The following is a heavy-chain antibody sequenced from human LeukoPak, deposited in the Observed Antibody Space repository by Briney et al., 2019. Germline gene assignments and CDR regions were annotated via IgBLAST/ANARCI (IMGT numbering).Heavy chain of an antibody. CDR2: IYSSGST. Sequence: PSETLSLTCTVSGGSISNYYWSWIRQPPGKGLEWIGYIYSSGSTKYNPSLKGRVTISVDTSKNQFSLKLSTVTAADTAVYYCARDHYYDSSGYTFGYWGQEPWSPSPQ. D-gene: IGHD3-22*01. V-gene: IGHV4-59*01. CDR3: ARDHYYDSSGYTFGY. CDR1: GGSISNYY. J-gene: IGHJ4*01.